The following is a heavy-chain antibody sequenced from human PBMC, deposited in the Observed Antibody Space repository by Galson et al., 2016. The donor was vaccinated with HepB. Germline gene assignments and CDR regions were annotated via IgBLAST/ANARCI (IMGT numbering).Heavy chain of an antibody. CDR2: IKSRTDAGTT. Sequence: SLRLSCAASGFTFSSYAMSWVRQAPGKGLEWVGRIKSRTDAGTTDYAAPVKDRFTISRDDSKKMLYLQMNSLKTEDTAVYYCATNPASVTTYRDYYAGMDVWGQGTTVTVSS. J-gene: IGHJ6*02. CDR1: GFTFSSYA. D-gene: IGHD4-17*01. CDR3: ATNPASVTTYRDYYAGMDV. V-gene: IGHV3-15*01.